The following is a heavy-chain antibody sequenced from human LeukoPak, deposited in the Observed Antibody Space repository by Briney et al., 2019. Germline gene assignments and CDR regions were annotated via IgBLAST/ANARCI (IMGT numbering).Heavy chain of an antibody. Sequence: GRSLRLSCGASGFTFSNYWMSWVRQAPGKGLEWVSSISSSSSYIYYADSVKGRFTISRDDAKNSLYLQMNSLRAEDTAVYYCARVWYFDLWGRGTLVTVSS. CDR2: ISSSSSYI. CDR3: ARVWYFDL. CDR1: GFTFSNYW. J-gene: IGHJ2*01. V-gene: IGHV3-21*01.